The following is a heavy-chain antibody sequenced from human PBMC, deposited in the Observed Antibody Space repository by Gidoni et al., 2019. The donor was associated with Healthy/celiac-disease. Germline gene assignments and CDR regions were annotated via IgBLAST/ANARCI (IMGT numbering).Heavy chain of an antibody. D-gene: IGHD3-3*01. CDR1: GFTCSDYY. J-gene: IGHJ4*02. CDR3: ARGPLGGDFWSGYHNDY. V-gene: IGHV3-11*01. CDR2: ISSSGSTI. Sequence: QVQLVESGGGLFKPGGSLRLSCAASGFTCSDYYMSWIRQAPGKGLEWVSFISSSGSTIYYADSVKGRFTLSRDNAKNSLYLQMNSLRAEDTAVYYCARGPLGGDFWSGYHNDYWGQGTLVTVSS.